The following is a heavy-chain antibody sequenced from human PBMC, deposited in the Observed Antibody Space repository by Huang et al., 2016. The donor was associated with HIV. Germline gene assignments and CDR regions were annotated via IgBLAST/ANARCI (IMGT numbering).Heavy chain of an antibody. CDR3: ARDTPLGATTGFDY. CDR2: IYYSGST. V-gene: IGHV4-61*01. D-gene: IGHD1-26*01. J-gene: IGHJ4*02. CDR1: GGSVSSGSYY. Sequence: QVQLQESGPGLVKPSETLSLTCTVSGGSVSSGSYYWSWIRQPPGKGLEWIWYIYYSGSTNYNPSLKRRVTISVDTSKNQFSRKLSSVTAADTAVYYCARDTPLGATTGFDYWGQGTLVTVSS.